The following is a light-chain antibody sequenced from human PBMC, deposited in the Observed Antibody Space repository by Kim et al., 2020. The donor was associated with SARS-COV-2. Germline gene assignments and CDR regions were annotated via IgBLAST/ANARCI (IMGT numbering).Light chain of an antibody. V-gene: IGLV1-44*01. CDR1: ISNIGSNV. Sequence: GTRVTIPCSGSISNIGSNVVNWYQQLPGTAPKLLMYSNDYRPSGVPDRFSGSKSGTSASLAISGLQSEDEADYYCAAWDDSLKGSVFGGGTQLTVL. CDR3: AAWDDSLKGSV. J-gene: IGLJ3*02. CDR2: SND.